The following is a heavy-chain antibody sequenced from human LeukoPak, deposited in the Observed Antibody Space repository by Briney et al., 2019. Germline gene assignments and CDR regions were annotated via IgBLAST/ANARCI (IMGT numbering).Heavy chain of an antibody. CDR2: INSDGSEI. D-gene: IGHD2-15*01. V-gene: IGHV3-74*01. CDR1: GFTFSNYW. J-gene: IGHJ5*02. Sequence: PGRSPRLSCAASGFTFSNYWMHWVRQAPGKGLVWVSRINSDGSEIVYPDSVKGRFTISRDNARNTLSLQMNSLRVEDTAVYYCARGPVGLSALDAWGQGILVTVSP. CDR3: ARGPVGLSALDA.